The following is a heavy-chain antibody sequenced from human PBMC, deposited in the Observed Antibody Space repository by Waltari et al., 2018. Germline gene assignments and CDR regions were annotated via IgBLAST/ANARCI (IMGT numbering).Heavy chain of an antibody. Sequence: QVQLVQSGAEVKKPGASVKVSCKASGYTFTSYAMHWVRQAPGQRLAWMGWINEGNGNTKDSQECQGRVTSTRDTDASTAYMELSSLRSEDMAVYYCARESPSGSYYGYWGQGTLVTVSS. D-gene: IGHD1-26*01. V-gene: IGHV1-3*03. CDR2: INEGNGNT. J-gene: IGHJ4*02. CDR3: ARESPSGSYYGY. CDR1: GYTFTSYA.